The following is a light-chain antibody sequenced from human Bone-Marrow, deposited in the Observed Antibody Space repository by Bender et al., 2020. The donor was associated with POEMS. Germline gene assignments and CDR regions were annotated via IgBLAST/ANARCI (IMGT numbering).Light chain of an antibody. CDR1: SSDVGGYNH. V-gene: IGLV2-14*01. CDR3: SSYTAGSKL. CDR2: DVS. Sequence: QSALTQPASVSGSPGQSITISCTGTSSDVGGYNHVSWYQQHPGKAPKLMIFDVSNRPSDVSNRFSGSKSGNTASLTISGLQSEDEANYYCSSYTAGSKLFGTGTKVTVV. J-gene: IGLJ1*01.